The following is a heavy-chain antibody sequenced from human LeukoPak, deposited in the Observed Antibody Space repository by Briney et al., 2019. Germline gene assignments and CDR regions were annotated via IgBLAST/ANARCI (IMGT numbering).Heavy chain of an antibody. J-gene: IGHJ4*02. CDR2: IYHSGSS. CDR3: ARHSSYYGNFDY. CDR1: GGSISSSSYY. D-gene: IGHD3-10*01. Sequence: SETLSLTCTVSGGSISSSSYYWGWIRQPPGKGLEWIGSIYHSGSSYYNPSLKSRVTISVDTSENQFSLKLSSVTAADTAVYYCARHSSYYGNFDYWGQGTLVTVSS. V-gene: IGHV4-39*01.